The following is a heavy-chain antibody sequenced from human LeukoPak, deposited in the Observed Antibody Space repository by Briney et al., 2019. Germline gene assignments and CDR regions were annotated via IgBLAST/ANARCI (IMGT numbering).Heavy chain of an antibody. CDR2: ISRSGTTI. CDR3: ARGGIYDLDDSFDI. CDR1: GFTFSSYA. D-gene: IGHD6-13*01. V-gene: IGHV3-48*03. J-gene: IGHJ3*02. Sequence: GGSLRLSCAASGFTFSSYAMSWVRQAPGKGLECVAYISRSGTTIHYADSLKGRLSISRDNAESTLYLQMSNLRADDTAVYYCARGGIYDLDDSFDIWGQGTVVTVSS.